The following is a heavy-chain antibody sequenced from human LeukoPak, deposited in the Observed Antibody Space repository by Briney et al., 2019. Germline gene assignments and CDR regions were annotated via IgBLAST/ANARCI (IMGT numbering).Heavy chain of an antibody. J-gene: IGHJ4*02. CDR1: GFTFSSYW. D-gene: IGHD3-22*01. V-gene: IGHV3-74*01. CDR2: INSDGSST. Sequence: GGSLRLSCAASGFTFSSYWMHWVRQAPGKGLVWVSRINSDGSSTSYADSVKGRFTISRDNAKNTLYLQMNSLRAEDTAVYYCAKVYYYDSSGYELDYWGQGTLVTVSS. CDR3: AKVYYYDSSGYELDY.